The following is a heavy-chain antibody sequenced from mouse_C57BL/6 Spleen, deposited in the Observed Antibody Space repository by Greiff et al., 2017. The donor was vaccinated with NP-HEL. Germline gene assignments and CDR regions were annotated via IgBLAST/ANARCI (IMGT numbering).Heavy chain of an antibody. D-gene: IGHD2-4*01. CDR1: GYAFSSSW. CDR2: IYPGDGDT. Sequence: VKLQESGPELVKPGASVKISCKASGYAFSSSWMNWVKQRPGKGLEWIGRIYPGDGDTNYNGKFKGKATLTADKSSSTAYMQLSSLTSEDSAVYFCAKNYDENAMDYWGQGTSVTVSS. V-gene: IGHV1-82*01. CDR3: AKNYDENAMDY. J-gene: IGHJ4*01.